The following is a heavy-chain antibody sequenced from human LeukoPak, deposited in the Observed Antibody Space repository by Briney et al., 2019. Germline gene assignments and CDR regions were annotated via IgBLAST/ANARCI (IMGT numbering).Heavy chain of an antibody. D-gene: IGHD3-9*01. J-gene: IGHJ4*02. CDR3: ARSPHILTGENFDY. V-gene: IGHV1-2*02. CDR2: INLNSGGT. Sequence: GASVKVSCKASGYTFTSYDINWVRQATGQGLEWMGWINLNSGGTNYAQKFQVRVTMTRDTSISTAYMELSRLRSDDTAVYYCARSPHILTGENFDYWGQGTLVTVSS. CDR1: GYTFTSYD.